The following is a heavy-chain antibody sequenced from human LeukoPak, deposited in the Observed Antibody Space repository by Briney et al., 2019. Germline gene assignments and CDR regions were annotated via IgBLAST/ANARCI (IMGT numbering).Heavy chain of an antibody. CDR1: GFTFSGSA. V-gene: IGHV3-73*01. CDR3: TRVLLWFGPQGDYGMDV. J-gene: IGHJ6*02. CDR2: IRSKANSYAT. D-gene: IGHD3-10*01. Sequence: PGGSLRLSCAASGFTFSGSAMRWVRQASGKGLEWVGRIRSKANSYATAYAASVKGRFTISRDDSKNTAYLQMNSLKTEDTAVYYCTRVLLWFGPQGDYGMDVWGQGTTVTVSS.